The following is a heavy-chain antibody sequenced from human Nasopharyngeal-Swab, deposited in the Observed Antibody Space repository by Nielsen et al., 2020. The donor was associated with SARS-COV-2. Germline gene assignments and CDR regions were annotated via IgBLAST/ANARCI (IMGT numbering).Heavy chain of an antibody. J-gene: IGHJ4*02. D-gene: IGHD3-22*01. Sequence: GESLKISCSASGFTFSNYAMHWVRQAPGKGLEYVSAISSIGVASYYADSVKGRFTISRDNAKNSLYLQMNSLRAEDTAVYYCARSLYYYYDSSGYSLWGQGTLVTVSS. V-gene: IGHV3-64*04. CDR2: ISSIGVAS. CDR1: GFTFSNYA. CDR3: ARSLYYYYDSSGYSL.